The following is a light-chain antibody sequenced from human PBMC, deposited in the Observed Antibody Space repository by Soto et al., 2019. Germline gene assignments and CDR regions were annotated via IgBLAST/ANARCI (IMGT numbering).Light chain of an antibody. CDR3: SSKRTTASLV. CDR1: SSDVGAYNY. V-gene: IGLV2-14*01. Sequence: LTQAASVSGSPGQTITISCTGTSSDVGAYNYVSWYQQHPGKAPKLMNYEVSNRPSGVSDRFSGSKSGTTASLTIYGLQAADEADYYCSSKRTTASLVFRTGTKVTVL. J-gene: IGLJ1*01. CDR2: EVS.